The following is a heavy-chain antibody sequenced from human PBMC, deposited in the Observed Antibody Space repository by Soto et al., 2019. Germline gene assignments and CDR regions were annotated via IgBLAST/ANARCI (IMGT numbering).Heavy chain of an antibody. CDR3: AKDPNGDYIGAFDF. D-gene: IGHD4-17*01. V-gene: IGHV3-23*01. CDR1: GFTFSDYA. Sequence: EVHLLESGGGLVQPGGSLRLSCAASGFTFSDYAMTWVRQAPGKGLEWVSGIIASGTYSKYADSVNGRFTISRDNAKNTLYLQMNGLRVEDTAVYFCAKDPNGDYIGAFDFWGQGTMVTVSS. J-gene: IGHJ3*01. CDR2: IIASGTYS.